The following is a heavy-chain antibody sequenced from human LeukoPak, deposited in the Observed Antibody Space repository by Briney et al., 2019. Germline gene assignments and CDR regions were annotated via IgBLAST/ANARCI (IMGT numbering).Heavy chain of an antibody. CDR1: SGSISTSNYY. Sequence: SETLSLTCTVSSGSISTSNYYWGWVRQPPGKALEWIGNIFYSGSTYYSPSLKSRVTISLDTSKNQFSLKLSSVTAADTAVYYCATIAAAGPYYYYYMDVWGKGTTVTISS. V-gene: IGHV4-39*07. CDR2: IFYSGST. J-gene: IGHJ6*03. D-gene: IGHD6-13*01. CDR3: ATIAAAGPYYYYYMDV.